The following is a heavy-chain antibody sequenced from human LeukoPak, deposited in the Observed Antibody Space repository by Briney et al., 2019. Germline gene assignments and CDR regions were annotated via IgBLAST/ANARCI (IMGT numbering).Heavy chain of an antibody. Sequence: PGGSLRLSCAASGFTFSSYDMHWVRQATGKGLEWVSAIGTAGDTYYPGSVKGRFTISRENAKNSLYLQMNSLRAGDTAVNYCARAYGSGSYFYYYYYGMDVWGQGTTVTVSS. CDR3: ARAYGSGSYFYYYYYGMDV. J-gene: IGHJ6*02. CDR1: GFTFSSYD. D-gene: IGHD3-10*01. V-gene: IGHV3-13*01. CDR2: IGTAGDT.